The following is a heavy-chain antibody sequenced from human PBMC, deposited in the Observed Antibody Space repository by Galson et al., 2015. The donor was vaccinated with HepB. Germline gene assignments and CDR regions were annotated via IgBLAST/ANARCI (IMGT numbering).Heavy chain of an antibody. CDR2: IYPGDSDT. CDR3: ARHESPYSGGWGNFDY. J-gene: IGHJ4*02. D-gene: IGHD6-19*01. Sequence: QSGAEVKKPGESLKISCKGSGYSFTNYWIGWVRQLPGKGLEWMGIIYPGDSDTRYSPSFQGQVTISADKSISATYLQWSSLKASATAKYYCARHESPYSGGWGNFDYSRPGTLVA. CDR1: GYSFTNYW. V-gene: IGHV5-51*01.